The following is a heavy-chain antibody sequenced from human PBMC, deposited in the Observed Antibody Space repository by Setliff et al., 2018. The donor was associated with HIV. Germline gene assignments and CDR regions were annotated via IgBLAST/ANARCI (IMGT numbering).Heavy chain of an antibody. CDR2: ISGFNGNT. J-gene: IGHJ3*02. D-gene: IGHD6-19*01. V-gene: IGHV1-18*01. CDR1: YSFARYG. Sequence: YSFARYGLSWVRQAPGQGLEWMGWISGFNGNTKYAQSFQDRVAMTTETATSTAYMEMRSLRSDDTAVYFCARVPYRSAWFSGGHDAFDIWGQGTMVTVSS. CDR3: ARVPYRSAWFSGGHDAFDI.